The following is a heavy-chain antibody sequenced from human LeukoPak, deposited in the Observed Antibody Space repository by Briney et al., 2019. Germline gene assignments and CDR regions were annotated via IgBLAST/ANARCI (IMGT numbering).Heavy chain of an antibody. V-gene: IGHV1-18*01. Sequence: ASVKVSCKASGYTLDRFGISWVRQAPGQGLEWLGWINPYNGKTIFGEKFQGRVTMTTDTSTSTVYMELTSLRSDDTAVYFCARDTPQHLKRFDYWGQGTLVTVSS. CDR1: GYTLDRFG. J-gene: IGHJ4*02. CDR2: INPYNGKT. CDR3: ARDTPQHLKRFDY.